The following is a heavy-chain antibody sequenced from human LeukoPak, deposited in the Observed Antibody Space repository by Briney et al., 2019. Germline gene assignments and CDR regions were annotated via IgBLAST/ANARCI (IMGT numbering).Heavy chain of an antibody. CDR1: XGSISSGDYY. Sequence: PSETLSLTSPVSXGSISSGDYYWSWIRQHPGKGLEWNGYIYYTGSTNYNPSLKSRVTISVDTSKNQFSLKLSSVTAADTAVYYCARGLVYYDIFTGEIKWYYFDCWGQGTLVTVSS. CDR3: ARGLVYYDIFTGEIKWYYFDC. J-gene: IGHJ4*02. D-gene: IGHD3-9*01. V-gene: IGHV4-61*08. CDR2: IYYTGST.